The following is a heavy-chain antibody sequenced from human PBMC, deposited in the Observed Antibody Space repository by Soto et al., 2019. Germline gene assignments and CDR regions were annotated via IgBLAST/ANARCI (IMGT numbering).Heavy chain of an antibody. V-gene: IGHV3-15*07. J-gene: IGHJ4*02. D-gene: IGHD3-22*01. CDR3: TTDSYSTIIDVRFDF. Sequence: EVQLVDSGGGLVKPGGSLRLSCAASGFVFRNAWINWVRQAPGKGLEWVGRIKSGGATDFAALARGRFAITRDDSRKMAYMQMNNLDTEYTAVYYCTTDSYSTIIDVRFDFWGQGALVTVSS. CDR2: IKSGGAT. CDR1: GFVFRNAW.